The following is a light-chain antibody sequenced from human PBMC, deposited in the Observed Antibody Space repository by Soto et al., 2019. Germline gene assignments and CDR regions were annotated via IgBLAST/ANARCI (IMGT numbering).Light chain of an antibody. CDR1: SSNIGAGYD. J-gene: IGLJ2*01. CDR2: SNT. Sequence: QSVQTQPPSVSGTLGQRVTISCTGSSSNIGAGYDVQWYQQLPGTAPKLLIHSNTNRPSGVPDRFSASKSGTSASLAITGLQAEDEADYHCQSYDRSLSGVIFGGGTKLTVL. V-gene: IGLV1-40*01. CDR3: QSYDRSLSGVI.